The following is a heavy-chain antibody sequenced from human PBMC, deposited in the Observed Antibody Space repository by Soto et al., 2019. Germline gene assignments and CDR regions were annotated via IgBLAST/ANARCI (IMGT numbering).Heavy chain of an antibody. CDR1: GFTFSSYA. Sequence: GESLKISCAASGFTFSSYAMNWVRQAPGKGLEWVSGISGSGGSTYYADSVKGRFTISRDNSKNTLYLQMNSLRAEDTAVYYCAKRGGSTVTTLFYYYYMDVWGKGTTVTVSS. CDR3: AKRGGSTVTTLFYYYYMDV. D-gene: IGHD4-17*01. V-gene: IGHV3-23*01. J-gene: IGHJ6*03. CDR2: ISGSGGST.